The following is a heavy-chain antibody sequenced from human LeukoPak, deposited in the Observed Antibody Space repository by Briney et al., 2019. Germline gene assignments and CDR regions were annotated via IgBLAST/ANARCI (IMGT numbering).Heavy chain of an antibody. CDR2: TIPIFGTA. Sequence: SVKVSCKASGGTFSSYAISWVRQAPGQGLEWMGGTIPIFGTANYAQKFQGRVTITADESTSTAYMELSSLRSEDTAVYYCARGKERIAVAGSFDYWGQGTLVTVSS. CDR3: ARGKERIAVAGSFDY. J-gene: IGHJ4*02. CDR1: GGTFSSYA. V-gene: IGHV1-69*13. D-gene: IGHD6-19*01.